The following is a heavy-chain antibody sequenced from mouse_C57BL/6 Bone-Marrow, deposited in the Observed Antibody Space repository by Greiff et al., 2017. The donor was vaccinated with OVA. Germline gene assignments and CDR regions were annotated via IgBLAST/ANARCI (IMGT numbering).Heavy chain of an antibody. J-gene: IGHJ2*01. CDR1: GYTFTSYW. CDR3: TRCYYGSSLYFDY. CDR2: IYPGNSYT. D-gene: IGHD1-1*01. Sequence: VQLKQSGTVLARPGASVKMSCKTSGYTFTSYWMHWVKQRPGQGLEWIGAIYPGNSYTSYNQKVKGKDKLTAGTSASTAYMEHSSLTNEDSAVYYCTRCYYGSSLYFDYWGQGTTLTVSS. V-gene: IGHV1-5*01.